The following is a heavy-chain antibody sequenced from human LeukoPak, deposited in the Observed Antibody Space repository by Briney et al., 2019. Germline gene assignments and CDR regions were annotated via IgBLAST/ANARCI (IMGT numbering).Heavy chain of an antibody. Sequence: PSETLSLTCTVSGGSISGYYWSWIRQPPGKGLEWIGYIYYSGTTSYNPSLKSRLTISVDTSKNHFSLQLSSVTASDTAVYYCARSARGLDYWGQGGLVTVSS. CDR1: GGSISGYY. V-gene: IGHV4-59*01. CDR2: IYYSGTT. CDR3: ARSARGLDY. D-gene: IGHD3-10*01. J-gene: IGHJ4*02.